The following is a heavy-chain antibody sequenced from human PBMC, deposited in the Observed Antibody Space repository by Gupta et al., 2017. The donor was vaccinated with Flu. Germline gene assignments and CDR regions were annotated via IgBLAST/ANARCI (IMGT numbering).Heavy chain of an antibody. Sequence: EVQLVESGGGLVKPGGSLRLSCAASGFTFSSYSMNWVRQAPGKGLEWVSSISSSSSYIYYADSVKGRFTISRDNAKNSLYLQMNSLRAEDTAVYYCARDPSYCTNGVCPLDYWGQGTLVTVSS. J-gene: IGHJ4*02. D-gene: IGHD2-8*01. V-gene: IGHV3-21*01. CDR2: ISSSSSYI. CDR1: GFTFSSYS. CDR3: ARDPSYCTNGVCPLDY.